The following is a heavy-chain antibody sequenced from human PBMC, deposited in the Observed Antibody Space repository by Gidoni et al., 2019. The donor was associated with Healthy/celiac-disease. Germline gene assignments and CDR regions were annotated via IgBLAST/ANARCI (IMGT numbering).Heavy chain of an antibody. CDR3: ARDGKHGVRGVIIDNWFDP. J-gene: IGHJ5*02. D-gene: IGHD3-10*01. CDR1: GGSLSRGGYY. V-gene: IGHV4-31*03. CDR2: IYYSGST. Sequence: QVQLQESGPGLVKPSQTLSLTCTVSGGSLSRGGYYWSWIRQHPGKGLEWIGYIYYSGSTYYNPSLKSRVTISVDTSKNQFSLKLSSVTAADTAVYYCARDGKHGVRGVIIDNWFDPWGQGTLVTVSS.